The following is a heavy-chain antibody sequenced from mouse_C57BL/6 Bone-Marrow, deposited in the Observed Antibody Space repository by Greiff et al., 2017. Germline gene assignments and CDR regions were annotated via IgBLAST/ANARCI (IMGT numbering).Heavy chain of an antibody. J-gene: IGHJ3*01. V-gene: IGHV2-2*01. CDR2: IWSGGST. D-gene: IGHD2-3*01. CDR3: ARIYDGYYVWFAY. Sequence: QVQLKESGPGLVQPSQSLSITCSVSGFSLTSYGVHWVRQSPGKGLGWLGVIWSGGSTDYNAAFISRLSISKDNSKNQVFFKMNSLQADDTAIYYCARIYDGYYVWFAYWGQGTLVTVSA. CDR1: GFSLTSYG.